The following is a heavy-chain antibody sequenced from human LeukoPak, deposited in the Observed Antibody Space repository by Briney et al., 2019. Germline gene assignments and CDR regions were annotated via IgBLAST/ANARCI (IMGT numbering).Heavy chain of an antibody. J-gene: IGHJ4*02. CDR1: GDSFSSNNY. D-gene: IGHD3-22*01. V-gene: IGHV4-4*02. CDR3: ARNAGYSDLNY. Sequence: PSETLSLTCTVSGDSFSSNNYWTWARQPPGQGLEWIGEIYRSGATNYNPSLRSRVTVSLDKSKNQFSLRLNSVTAADTAIYYCARNAGYSDLNYWGQGVLVTVSS. CDR2: IYRSGAT.